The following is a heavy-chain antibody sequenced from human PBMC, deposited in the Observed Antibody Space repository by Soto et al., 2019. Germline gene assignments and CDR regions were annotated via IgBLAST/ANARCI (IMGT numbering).Heavy chain of an antibody. CDR3: AKGSYGDYFIDY. CDR1: GFTFSSYG. V-gene: IGHV3-30*18. CDR2: ISYDGSNK. D-gene: IGHD4-17*01. Sequence: QVQLVESGGGVVQPGRSLRLSCAPSGFTFSSYGMHWVRQAPGKGLEWVAVISYDGSNKYYADSVKGRFTISRDNSKNTLYLQMNSLRAEDTAVYYCAKGSYGDYFIDYWGQGTLVTVSS. J-gene: IGHJ4*02.